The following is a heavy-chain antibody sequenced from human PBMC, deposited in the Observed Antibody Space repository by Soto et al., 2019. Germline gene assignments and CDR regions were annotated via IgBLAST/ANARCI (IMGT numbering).Heavy chain of an antibody. J-gene: IGHJ4*02. CDR2: IYYSGST. Sequence: SETLSLTCTVSGGSISSSSYYWGWIRQPPGKGLEWIGSIYYSGSTYYNPSLKSRVTISVDTSKNQFSLKLSSVTAADTAVYYCATLIRGEYYYDSSGTQPSFDYWGQGNLVTVSS. D-gene: IGHD3-22*01. CDR1: GGSISSSSYY. CDR3: ATLIRGEYYYDSSGTQPSFDY. V-gene: IGHV4-39*01.